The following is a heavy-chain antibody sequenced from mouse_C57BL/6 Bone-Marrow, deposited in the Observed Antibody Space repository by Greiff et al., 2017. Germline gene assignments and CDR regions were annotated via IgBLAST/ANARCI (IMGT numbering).Heavy chain of an antibody. CDR3: ATWRAY. CDR2: IWSGGSK. Sequence: QVQLKESGPGLVQPSQSLSITCTVSGFSLTSYGVHWVRQSPGKGLEWLGVIWSGGSKDYNAAFISRLSISKDNSKSQVFFKMNSLQADDTAIYYCATWRAYGGQGTLVTVSA. V-gene: IGHV2-2*01. J-gene: IGHJ3*01. CDR1: GFSLTSYG.